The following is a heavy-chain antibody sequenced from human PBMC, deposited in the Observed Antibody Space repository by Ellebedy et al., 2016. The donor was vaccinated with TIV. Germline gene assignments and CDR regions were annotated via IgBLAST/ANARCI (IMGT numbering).Heavy chain of an antibody. CDR3: ARTKGTQNSGYDWADAFDI. V-gene: IGHV1-69*13. CDR2: IIPIFGTA. D-gene: IGHD5-12*01. CDR1: GYTFTSYA. J-gene: IGHJ3*02. Sequence: ASVKVSCKASGYTFTSYAISWVRQAPGQGLEWMGGIIPIFGTANYAQKFQGRVTITADESTSTAYMELSSLRSEDTAVYYCARTKGTQNSGYDWADAFDIWGQGTMVTVSS.